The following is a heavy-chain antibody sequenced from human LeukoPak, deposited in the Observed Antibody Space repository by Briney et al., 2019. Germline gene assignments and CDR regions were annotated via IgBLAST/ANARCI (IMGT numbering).Heavy chain of an antibody. J-gene: IGHJ4*02. CDR1: GYTFTSYA. V-gene: IGHV7-4-1*02. Sequence: ASVKVSCKASGYTFTSYAMNWVRQAPGQGLEWMGWIDTNTGNPTYAQGFTGRFVFSLDTSVSTAYLQISSLKAEDTAVYYCARVKPDSSSWYYVNWGQGTLVTVSS. CDR2: IDTNTGNP. CDR3: ARVKPDSSSWYYVN. D-gene: IGHD6-13*01.